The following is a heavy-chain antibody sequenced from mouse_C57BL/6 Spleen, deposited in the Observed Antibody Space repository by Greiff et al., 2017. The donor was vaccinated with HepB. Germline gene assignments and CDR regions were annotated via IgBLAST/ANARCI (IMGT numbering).Heavy chain of an antibody. V-gene: IGHV1-69*01. J-gene: IGHJ3*01. CDR3: AKGEMTTVVATRGFAY. D-gene: IGHD1-1*01. Sequence: QVQLQQPGAELVMPGASVKLSCKASGYTFTSYWMHWVKQRPGQGLEWIGEIDPSDSYTNYNQKFKGKSTLTVDKSSSTAYMQLSSLTSEDSAVYYCAKGEMTTVVATRGFAYWGQGTLVTVSA. CDR1: GYTFTSYW. CDR2: IDPSDSYT.